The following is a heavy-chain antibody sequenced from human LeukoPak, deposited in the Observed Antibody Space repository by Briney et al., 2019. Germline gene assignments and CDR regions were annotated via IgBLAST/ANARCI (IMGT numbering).Heavy chain of an antibody. CDR2: IKSKIDGGTT. V-gene: IGHV3-15*01. Sequence: GGSLKLSCAASGFTFSNAWMSWVRQVAGKGLEWVGRIKSKIDGGTTDYAAPVKGRFTISRDDSKNTLYMQMNSLKTEDTAVYYCTTGESGIVTTIRIEPDAFDIWGQGTMVTVSS. CDR1: GFTFSNAW. D-gene: IGHD5-12*01. J-gene: IGHJ3*02. CDR3: TTGESGIVTTIRIEPDAFDI.